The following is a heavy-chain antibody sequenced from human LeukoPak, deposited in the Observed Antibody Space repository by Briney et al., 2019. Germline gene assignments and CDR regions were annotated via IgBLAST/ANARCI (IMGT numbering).Heavy chain of an antibody. CDR2: IRSKAYGGTT. Sequence: GRSLRLSCTASGFTLGDYAMSWVRQAPGKGLEWVGFIRSKAYGGTTEYAASVKGRFTISRDDSKSIAYLQMNSLKTEDTAVYYCTRDRGYSSGWYTDAFDIWGQGTMVTVSS. J-gene: IGHJ3*02. D-gene: IGHD6-19*01. V-gene: IGHV3-49*04. CDR3: TRDRGYSSGWYTDAFDI. CDR1: GFTLGDYA.